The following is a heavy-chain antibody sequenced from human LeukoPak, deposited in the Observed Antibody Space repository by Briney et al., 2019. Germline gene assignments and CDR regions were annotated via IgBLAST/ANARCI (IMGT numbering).Heavy chain of an antibody. D-gene: IGHD1-14*01. V-gene: IGHV3-23*01. CDR2: IGESGDNT. Sequence: QSGGSLRLSCAASGFTFSSYAMSWVRQAPGKGLEWVSGIGESGDNTYYADSVKGRFTISRDNSKNTLYLQMNSLRAEDTAVYYCARAEPFRDWGQGTLVTVSS. J-gene: IGHJ4*02. CDR3: ARAEPFRD. CDR1: GFTFSSYA.